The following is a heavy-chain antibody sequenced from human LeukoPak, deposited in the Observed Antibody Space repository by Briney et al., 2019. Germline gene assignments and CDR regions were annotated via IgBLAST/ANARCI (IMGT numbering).Heavy chain of an antibody. CDR2: ISSSSSYI. CDR1: GFTFSSYS. Sequence: GGSLRLSCAASGFTFSSYSMNWVRQAPGKGLEWVSSISSSSSYIYCADSVKGRFTISRDNAKNSLYLQMNSLRAEDTAVYYCARDRVYGWGLITGTTEDFDYWGQGTLVTVSS. J-gene: IGHJ4*02. V-gene: IGHV3-21*01. CDR3: ARDRVYGWGLITGTTEDFDY. D-gene: IGHD1-7*01.